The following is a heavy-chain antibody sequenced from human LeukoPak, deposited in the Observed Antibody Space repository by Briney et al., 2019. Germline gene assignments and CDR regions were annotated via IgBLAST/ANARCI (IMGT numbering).Heavy chain of an antibody. J-gene: IGHJ4*02. CDR1: EFPFSDYW. CDR3: ARGWNYAFRFDY. Sequence: QPGGSLRLSCAASEFPFSDYWMTWVRQAPGKGLEWVAHIKQNGSEKYYVKSVKGRFTISRDNAKNLVYLQMNSRRAEDTAVYFCARGWNYAFRFDYWGQGALVSVSS. V-gene: IGHV3-7*01. CDR2: IKQNGSEK. D-gene: IGHD1-7*01.